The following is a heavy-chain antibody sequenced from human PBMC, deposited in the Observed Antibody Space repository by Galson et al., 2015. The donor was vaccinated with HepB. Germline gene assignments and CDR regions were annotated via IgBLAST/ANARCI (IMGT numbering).Heavy chain of an antibody. J-gene: IGHJ6*02. Sequence: QSGAEVKKPGESLKISCKGSGYSFTSYWIGWVRQMPGKGLEWMGIIYPGDSDTRYSPSFQGQVTISADKSISTAYLQWNSLKASDTAMYYCARGRNSSGWYTGFVYYGMDVWGQGTTVTVSS. V-gene: IGHV5-51*03. CDR1: GYSFTSYW. CDR3: ARGRNSSGWYTGFVYYGMDV. D-gene: IGHD6-19*01. CDR2: IYPGDSDT.